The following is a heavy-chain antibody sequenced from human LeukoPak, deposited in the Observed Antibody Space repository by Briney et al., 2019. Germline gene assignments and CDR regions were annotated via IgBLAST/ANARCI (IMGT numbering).Heavy chain of an antibody. CDR2: ISSNGGST. Sequence: GGSLRLSCAASGFTFSSYGMHWVRQAPGKGLEYVSAISSNGGSTYYANSVKGRFTISRDNSKNTLYLQMGSLRAEDMAVYYCARGKGGIQLDKPSGAFDIWGQGTMVTVSS. D-gene: IGHD1-1*01. CDR3: ARGKGGIQLDKPSGAFDI. CDR1: GFTFSSYG. V-gene: IGHV3-64*01. J-gene: IGHJ3*02.